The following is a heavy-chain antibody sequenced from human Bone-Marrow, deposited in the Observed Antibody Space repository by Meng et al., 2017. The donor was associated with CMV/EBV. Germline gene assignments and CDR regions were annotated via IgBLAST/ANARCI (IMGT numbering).Heavy chain of an antibody. J-gene: IGHJ3*02. V-gene: IGHV3-7*01. D-gene: IGHD3-22*01. CDR1: AFTFSSYW. Sequence: GGSLRLSCAASAFTFSSYWMSWVRQAPGKGLEWVASINQYGSEEYSVDSVKGRFTISRDNAKNSLSLQMNSLRAEDTAVYYCARGSSGPWAFDIWGQGTMVTVSS. CDR3: ARGSSGPWAFDI. CDR2: INQYGSEE.